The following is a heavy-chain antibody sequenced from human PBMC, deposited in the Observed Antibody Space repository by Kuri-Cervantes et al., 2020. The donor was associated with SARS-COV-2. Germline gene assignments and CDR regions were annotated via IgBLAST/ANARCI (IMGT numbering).Heavy chain of an antibody. D-gene: IGHD4-17*01. Sequence: GESLKISCAASGFTFSSYAMSWVRQAPGKGLEWVSAISGSGGSTYYADSVKGRFTISRDNSKNTLYLQMNSLRAEDTAVYYCAREYTVTTCDYWGQGTLVTCSS. CDR1: GFTFSSYA. V-gene: IGHV3-23*01. CDR2: ISGSGGST. CDR3: AREYTVTTCDY. J-gene: IGHJ4*02.